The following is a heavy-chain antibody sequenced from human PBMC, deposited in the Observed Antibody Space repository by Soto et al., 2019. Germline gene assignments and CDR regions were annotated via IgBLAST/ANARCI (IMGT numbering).Heavy chain of an antibody. Sequence: GGSLRLCCAASGFTFSSYSMNWVRQAPGKGLEWVSSISSSSSYIYYADSVKGRFTISRDNAKNSLYLQMNSLRAEDTAVYYCAIDNVGRDRYNNLDYCGQRTLVTVSS. V-gene: IGHV3-21*01. D-gene: IGHD1-1*01. CDR3: AIDNVGRDRYNNLDY. CDR1: GFTFSSYS. CDR2: ISSSSSYI. J-gene: IGHJ4*02.